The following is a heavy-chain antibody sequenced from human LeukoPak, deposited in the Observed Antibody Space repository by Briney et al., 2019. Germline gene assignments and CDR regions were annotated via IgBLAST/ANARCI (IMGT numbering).Heavy chain of an antibody. CDR2: IIPIFGTA. D-gene: IGHD3-3*01. J-gene: IGHJ6*02. CDR3: ASDSITIFGVPMDI. Sequence: SVKVSCMASVGTLSSYAISWVRQAPGQGLEWVGGIIPIFGTASYAQKFQGRVTITADESTSSAYMELSSLRSEDTAVYYCASDSITIFGVPMDIWGQGTTVTVSS. CDR1: VGTLSSYA. V-gene: IGHV1-69*13.